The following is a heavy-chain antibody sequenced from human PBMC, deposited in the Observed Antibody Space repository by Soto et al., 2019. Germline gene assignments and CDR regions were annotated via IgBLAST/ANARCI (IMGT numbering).Heavy chain of an antibody. Sequence: GGSLRLSCAASGFTVSSNYMSWVRQAPGKGLEWVSVIYSGGSTYYADSVKGRFTISRDNSKNTLYLQMNSLRAEDTAVYYCATDGQWLRFFDYWGQGTLVTVSS. D-gene: IGHD5-12*01. CDR3: ATDGQWLRFFDY. CDR2: IYSGGST. CDR1: GFTVSSNY. V-gene: IGHV3-66*01. J-gene: IGHJ4*02.